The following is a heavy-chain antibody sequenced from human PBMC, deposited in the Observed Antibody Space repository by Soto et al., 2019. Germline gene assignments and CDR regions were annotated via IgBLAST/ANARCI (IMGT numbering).Heavy chain of an antibody. J-gene: IGHJ4*02. CDR3: ARDSHYDSFRGDY. CDR2: ISSSSYI. Sequence: GRSLRISCAASGFSFSSYDINWVRQAPGKGLEWVAYISSSSYIYYADSVKGRFTISRDNAKNSLYLQMNSLRDEDTAVYYCARDSHYDSFRGDYWGQGSQFTVSS. CDR1: GFSFSSYD. V-gene: IGHV3-48*02. D-gene: IGHD3-22*01.